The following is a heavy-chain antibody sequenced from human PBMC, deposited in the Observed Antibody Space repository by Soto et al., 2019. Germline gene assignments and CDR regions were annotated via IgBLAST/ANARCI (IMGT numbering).Heavy chain of an antibody. CDR2: VNPSGGHT. Sequence: QVQLMQSGAEVKKPGASVKVSCKASGDTFTEYYIQWVRQAPGQGLEWMGTVNPSGGHTTYAQQFLGRVTMSRDTDTRTLYMELTSLSSEDTAVYYCARGGHAVVVTAALAYWGQGTLVTVSS. J-gene: IGHJ4*02. CDR3: ARGGHAVVVTAALAY. D-gene: IGHD2-21*02. V-gene: IGHV1-46*01. CDR1: GDTFTEYY.